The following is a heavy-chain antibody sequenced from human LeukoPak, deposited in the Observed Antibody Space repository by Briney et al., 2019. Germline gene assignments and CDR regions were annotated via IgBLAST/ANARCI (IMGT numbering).Heavy chain of an antibody. Sequence: PGGSLRLSCAASEFTVGSNYMSWVRQAPGKGLEWVSVIYSGGSTYYADSVKGRFTISRDNSKNTLYLQMNSLRAEDTAVYYCAKEGGSYPFDYWGQGTLVTVSS. CDR1: EFTVGSNY. J-gene: IGHJ4*02. V-gene: IGHV3-53*01. CDR3: AKEGGSYPFDY. CDR2: IYSGGST. D-gene: IGHD1-26*01.